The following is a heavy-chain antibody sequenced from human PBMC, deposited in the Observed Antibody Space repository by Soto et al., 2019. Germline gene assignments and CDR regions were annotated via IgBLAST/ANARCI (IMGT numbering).Heavy chain of an antibody. CDR1: GISLTTSGVG. Sequence: QITLNESGPTQVKPRQTLTLTCTFSGISLTTSGVGVGWIRQSPGKAPEWLALIYWDDDKRYSPSLKSRLTITKDTSKNQVVLTMADLDPADTATYYCAHRVLRTVFGLVTTTAIYFDFWGQGTPVVVS. CDR2: IYWDDDK. CDR3: AHRVLRTVFGLVTTTAIYFDF. D-gene: IGHD3-3*01. J-gene: IGHJ4*02. V-gene: IGHV2-5*02.